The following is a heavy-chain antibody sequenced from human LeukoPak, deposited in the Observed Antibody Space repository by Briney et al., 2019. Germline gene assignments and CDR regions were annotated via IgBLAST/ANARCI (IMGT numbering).Heavy chain of an antibody. CDR3: ARGPRDGYNYLGFFDY. V-gene: IGHV1-2*02. CDR2: INPNTGGT. J-gene: IGHJ4*02. Sequence: ASVKVSFKASGYTFTVYYIHWVRQAPGQGREWVGWINPNTGGTQYAQRFQGRVTVTRDTSISTAYIDLSRLTSDDTAVYYCARGPRDGYNYLGFFDYWGQGTLVTASS. CDR1: GYTFTVYY. D-gene: IGHD5-24*01.